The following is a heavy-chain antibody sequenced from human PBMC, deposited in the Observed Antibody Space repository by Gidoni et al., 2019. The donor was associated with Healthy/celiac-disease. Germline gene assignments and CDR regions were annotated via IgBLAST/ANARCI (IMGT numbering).Heavy chain of an antibody. V-gene: IGHV4-39*01. CDR3: ARHDNGYRRRYFDY. CDR2: IYYSGST. J-gene: IGHJ4*02. D-gene: IGHD5-12*01. Sequence: KGLEWIGSIYYSGSTYYNPSLKSRVTISVDTSKNQFSLKLSSVTAADTAVYYCARHDNGYRRRYFDYWGQGTLVTVSS.